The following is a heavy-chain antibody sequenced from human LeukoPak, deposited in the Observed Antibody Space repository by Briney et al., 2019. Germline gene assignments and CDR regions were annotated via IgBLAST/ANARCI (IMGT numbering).Heavy chain of an antibody. J-gene: IGHJ4*02. Sequence: PSETLSLTCAVSGGSISSGGYSWSWIRQPPGKGLEWIGYIYYSGSTYYNPSLKSRVTISVDTSKNQFSLKLSSVTAADTAVYYCARGILVGNWNEISYFDYWGQGTLVTVSS. D-gene: IGHD1-1*01. CDR3: ARGILVGNWNEISYFDY. V-gene: IGHV4-30-4*07. CDR2: IYYSGST. CDR1: GGSISSGGYS.